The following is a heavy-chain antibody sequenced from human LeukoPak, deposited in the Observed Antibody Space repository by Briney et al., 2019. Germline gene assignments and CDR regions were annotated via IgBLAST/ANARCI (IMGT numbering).Heavy chain of an antibody. D-gene: IGHD5-24*01. Sequence: SQTLSPTCTVSGGSISSADYYWSWIRQPPGKGLEWIGYTYYSGSTYYNPSLKSRVTLSIDTSKNQFFLKLSSVTAADTAVYYCARENGYNKLDYWGQGTLVTVSS. CDR2: TYYSGST. J-gene: IGHJ4*02. CDR1: GGSISSADYY. V-gene: IGHV4-30-4*01. CDR3: ARENGYNKLDY.